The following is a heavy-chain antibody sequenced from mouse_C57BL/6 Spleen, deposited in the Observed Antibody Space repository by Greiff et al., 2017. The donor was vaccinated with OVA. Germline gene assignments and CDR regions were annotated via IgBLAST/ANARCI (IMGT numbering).Heavy chain of an antibody. J-gene: IGHJ2*01. CDR2: ISSGSSTI. CDR3: ARAGERGYFDY. Sequence: SGMHWVRQAPEKGLEWVAYISSGSSTIYYADTVKGRFTISRDNAKNTLFLQMTSLRSEDTAMYSCARAGERGYFDYWGQGTALTVSS. V-gene: IGHV5-17*01. CDR1: SG.